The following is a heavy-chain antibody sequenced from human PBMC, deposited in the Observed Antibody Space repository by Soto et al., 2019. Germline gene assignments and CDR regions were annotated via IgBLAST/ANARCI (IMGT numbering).Heavy chain of an antibody. V-gene: IGHV4-31*03. CDR1: GGSISSGGYY. D-gene: IGHD3-10*01. J-gene: IGHJ5*02. CDR3: ARDRGSYGSGSYMGRWFDP. Sequence: QVQLQESGPGLVKPSQTLSLTCTVSGGSISSGGYYWSWIRQHPGKGLEWIGYIYYSGSTNYNPSLKSRVTISVDTSKNQFSLKLSSVTAADTAVYYCARDRGSYGSGSYMGRWFDPWGQGTLVTVSS. CDR2: IYYSGST.